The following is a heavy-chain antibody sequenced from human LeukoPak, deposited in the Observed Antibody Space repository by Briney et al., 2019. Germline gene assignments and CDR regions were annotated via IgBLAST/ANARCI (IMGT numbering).Heavy chain of an antibody. CDR1: GFTFSNYN. CDR2: ISSSGSSA. V-gene: IGHV3-48*02. D-gene: IGHD5-12*01. Sequence: GGSLRLSCAASGFTFSNYNMNWVRQAPGKGLEWVSYISSSGSSAYYADSVKGRFTISRDNAKNSLSLQMHSLRDGDTAVYYCAVDIVATIGVTWGQGTLVTVSS. CDR3: AVDIVATIGVT. J-gene: IGHJ4*02.